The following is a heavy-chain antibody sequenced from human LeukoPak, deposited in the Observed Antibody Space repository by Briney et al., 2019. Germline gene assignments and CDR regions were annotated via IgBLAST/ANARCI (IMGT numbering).Heavy chain of an antibody. CDR3: AREARSGYEGFWSDP. CDR2: IYSTGTT. J-gene: IGHJ5*02. V-gene: IGHV4-4*07. CDR1: GGSMNQYY. D-gene: IGHD5-12*01. Sequence: SETLSLTCTVSGGSMNQYYWSWIRQPAGKGLEWIGRIYSTGTTYYKPSLKSRVTMSVDTSHNQFFLKLNSVTAADTAVYYCAREARSGYEGFWSDPWGQGTVVTVSS.